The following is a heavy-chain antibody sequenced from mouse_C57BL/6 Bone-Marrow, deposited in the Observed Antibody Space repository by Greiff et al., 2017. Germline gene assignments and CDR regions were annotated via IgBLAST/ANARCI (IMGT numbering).Heavy chain of an antibody. CDR2: IDPEDGDT. Sequence: EVQLQQSGAELVRPGASVKLSCTASGFNIKGYYMHWVKQRPEQGLEWIGRIDPEDGDTEYAPKFQGKATMTADTSSNTAYLQLSTLTSEGTAVYYFTTGGLSPDYWGQGTTLTVSS. D-gene: IGHD3-1*01. CDR3: TTGGLSPDY. V-gene: IGHV14-1*01. J-gene: IGHJ2*01. CDR1: GFNIKGYY.